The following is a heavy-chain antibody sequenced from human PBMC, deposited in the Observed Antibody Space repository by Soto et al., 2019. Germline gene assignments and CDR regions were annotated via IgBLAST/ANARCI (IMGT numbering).Heavy chain of an antibody. CDR2: IKSKTDGGTT. D-gene: IGHD3-16*01. V-gene: IGHV3-15*07. J-gene: IGHJ6*02. CDR1: GFTISNAW. Sequence: PGGSLRLSCAASGFTISNAWMNWARQAPGKRLEWVGRIKSKTDGGTTDYAAPVKGRFTISRDDSKNTLYLQMNSMKTEDTAVYYCQAGGGDYYGMDVWGQETTVTVSS. CDR3: QAGGGDYYGMDV.